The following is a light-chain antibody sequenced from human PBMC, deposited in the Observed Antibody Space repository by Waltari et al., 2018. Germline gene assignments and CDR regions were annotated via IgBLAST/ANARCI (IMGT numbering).Light chain of an antibody. CDR1: QSVGTY. CDR3: QQRRNWPLT. Sequence: EIVLTQSPDILSFSSGERAPLSCRASQSVGTYLAWYQQRPGQSPRLLIYDASYRATGIPARFSGSGSETDFTLTISSLQPEDFAVYYCQQRRNWPLTFGGGTRVQI. CDR2: DAS. V-gene: IGKV3-11*01. J-gene: IGKJ4*01.